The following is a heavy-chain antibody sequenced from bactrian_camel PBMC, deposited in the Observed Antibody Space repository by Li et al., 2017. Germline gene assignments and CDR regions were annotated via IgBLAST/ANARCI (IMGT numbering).Heavy chain of an antibody. J-gene: IGHJ4*01. CDR1: GFDFIRSA. Sequence: VESGGGLVQPGGSLRLSCSGSGFDFIRSAMSWVRQAPGKGLEWVSSIPSGGRNTHYADSVKGRFTISRDNAKNTVYLQMNSLKSEDTALYYCTPSVLAGWGQGTQVTVS. CDR2: IPSGGRNT. V-gene: IGHV3S2*01. CDR3: TPSVLAG.